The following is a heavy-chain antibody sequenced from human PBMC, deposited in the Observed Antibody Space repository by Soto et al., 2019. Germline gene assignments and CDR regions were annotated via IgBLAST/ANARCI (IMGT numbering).Heavy chain of an antibody. Sequence: SETLSLTCAVYGGSFSGYYWSWIRQPPGKGLEWIGEINHSGSTNYNPSLKSRVTISVDTSKNQFSLKLSSVTAADTAVYYCARGRRGPHCFDYWGQGTLVTVSS. CDR3: ARGRRGPHCFDY. V-gene: IGHV4-34*01. J-gene: IGHJ4*02. CDR2: INHSGST. CDR1: GGSFSGYY.